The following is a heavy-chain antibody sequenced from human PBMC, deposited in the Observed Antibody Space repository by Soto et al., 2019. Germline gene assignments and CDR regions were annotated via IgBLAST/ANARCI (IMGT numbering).Heavy chain of an antibody. D-gene: IGHD6-19*01. CDR3: VRSQYGWSSFDY. CDR1: GFSLSTNDVG. CDR2: IYRDDDD. J-gene: IGHJ4*02. Sequence: HITLRESGPTLVKPTQTLTLTCTFSGFSLSTNDVGVGWIRQPPGKALEWLALIYRDDDDRYNPSLRSRLTITRDTAKDQVVLKMINMDPVDTATYYCVRSQYGWSSFDYWGQGTLVTVSS. V-gene: IGHV2-5*02.